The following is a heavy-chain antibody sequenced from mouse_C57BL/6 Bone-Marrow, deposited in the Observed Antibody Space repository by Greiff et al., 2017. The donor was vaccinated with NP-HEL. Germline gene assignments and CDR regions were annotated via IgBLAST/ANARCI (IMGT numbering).Heavy chain of an antibody. CDR3: ARVGSSYYYGSSYVDY. D-gene: IGHD1-1*01. V-gene: IGHV1-55*01. Sequence: QVQLQQPGAELVKPGASVKMSCKASGYTFTSYWITWVKQRPGQGLEWIGDIYPGSGSTNYNEKFKSKATLTVDTSSSTAYMQLSSLTSEDSAVYFCARVGSSYYYGSSYVDYWGQGTTLTVSS. CDR2: IYPGSGST. CDR1: GYTFTSYW. J-gene: IGHJ2*01.